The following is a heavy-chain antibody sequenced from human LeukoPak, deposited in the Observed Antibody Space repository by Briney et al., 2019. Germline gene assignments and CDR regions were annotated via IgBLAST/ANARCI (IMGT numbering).Heavy chain of an antibody. Sequence: SETLSLTCAVYGGSFSGYYWSWIRQPPGKGLEWIGEINHSGSTNYNPSLKSRATISVDTPKNQFSLKLSSVTAADTAVYYCARGRDPTFYDFWSGYQVANYFDYWGQGTLVTVSS. D-gene: IGHD3-3*01. J-gene: IGHJ4*02. CDR2: INHSGST. CDR3: ARGRDPTFYDFWSGYQVANYFDY. CDR1: GGSFSGYY. V-gene: IGHV4-34*01.